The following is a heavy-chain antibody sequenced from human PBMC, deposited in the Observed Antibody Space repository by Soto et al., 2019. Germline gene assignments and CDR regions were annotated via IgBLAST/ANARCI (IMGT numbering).Heavy chain of an antibody. V-gene: IGHV1-18*01. CDR1: GYTFTSYG. Sequence: QVQLVQSGAEVKKPGASVKVSCKASGYTFTSYGISWVRQAPGQGLEWMGWISAYNGNTNYAQKLQGRVTMTADTXXSTAYMELRSLGADDTAVYYCAGGWFGQFVYNFDYWGQGTLVTVSS. CDR2: ISAYNGNT. J-gene: IGHJ4*02. CDR3: AGGWFGQFVYNFDY. D-gene: IGHD3-10*01.